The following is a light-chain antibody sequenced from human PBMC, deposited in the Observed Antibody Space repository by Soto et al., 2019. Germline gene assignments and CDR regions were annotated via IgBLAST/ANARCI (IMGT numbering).Light chain of an antibody. J-gene: IGLJ2*01. CDR2: EVY. CDR1: GSDVGAYNF. V-gene: IGLV2-8*01. CDR3: SSYAVSNNLVG. Sequence: QSALTQPPSASGSPGQSVTISCTGTGSDVGAYNFVSWYQHHPGKAPQALIYEVYKRPSGVPDRFSGSKSGNTASLTVSGLQTEDEADYYCSSYAVSNNLVGFGGGTKLTVL.